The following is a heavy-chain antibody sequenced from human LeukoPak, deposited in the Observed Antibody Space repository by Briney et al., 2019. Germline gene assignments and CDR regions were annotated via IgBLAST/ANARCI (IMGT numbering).Heavy chain of an antibody. Sequence: SVKVSCKASGYTFTGYYMHWVRQAPGQGLEWMGWINPNSGGTNYAQKFQGRVTMTRDTSISTAYKELSMLRSDDTAVYYCARDEDYYDSSGYYNWFDPWGQGTLVTASS. CDR1: GYTFTGYY. CDR2: INPNSGGT. J-gene: IGHJ5*02. D-gene: IGHD3-22*01. CDR3: ARDEDYYDSSGYYNWFDP. V-gene: IGHV1-2*02.